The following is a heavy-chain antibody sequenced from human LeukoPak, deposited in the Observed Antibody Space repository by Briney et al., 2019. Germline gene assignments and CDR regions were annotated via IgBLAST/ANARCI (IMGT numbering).Heavy chain of an antibody. V-gene: IGHV4-4*02. J-gene: IGHJ5*01. Sequence: PSETLSLTCGVSGGSVISTNWWTWVRQPPGKGLEWIGEVHLDGRTNYNPSLESRVTISIDMSKNQFSLKLSSVTAADSAVYYCARTPAVVMYNWFDSWGQGTLVTVSS. CDR3: ARTPAVVMYNWFDS. CDR1: GGSVISTNW. D-gene: IGHD4-23*01. CDR2: VHLDGRT.